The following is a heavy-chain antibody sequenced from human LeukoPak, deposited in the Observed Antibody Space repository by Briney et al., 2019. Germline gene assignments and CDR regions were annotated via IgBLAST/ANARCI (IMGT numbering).Heavy chain of an antibody. D-gene: IGHD1-26*01. CDR1: GFTFSSYS. Sequence: GGSLRLSCAASGFTFSSYSMTWVRQAPGKGLEWVSSISSSSSYIYYADSVKGRFTISRDNAKNSLYLQMNSLRAEDTAVYYCARDRQYSGSYYGHLNTFDYWGQGTLVTVSS. CDR2: ISSSSSYI. CDR3: ARDRQYSGSYYGHLNTFDY. J-gene: IGHJ4*02. V-gene: IGHV3-21*01.